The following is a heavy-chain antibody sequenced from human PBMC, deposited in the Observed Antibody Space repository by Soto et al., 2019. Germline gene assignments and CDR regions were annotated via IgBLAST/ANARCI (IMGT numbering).Heavy chain of an antibody. J-gene: IGHJ4*02. Sequence: EVQLVESGGGLVQPGGSLRLSCAASGFTFSNYWMTWVRQAPAKGLEWLANIKQDGSERYYVDSVKGRFTISRDNAKNSLYLQMHSLRAEDTAVFYCARGLRYSSSWHFDFWGQGTLLTVAS. CDR2: IKQDGSER. D-gene: IGHD6-13*01. CDR1: GFTFSNYW. V-gene: IGHV3-7*01. CDR3: ARGLRYSSSWHFDF.